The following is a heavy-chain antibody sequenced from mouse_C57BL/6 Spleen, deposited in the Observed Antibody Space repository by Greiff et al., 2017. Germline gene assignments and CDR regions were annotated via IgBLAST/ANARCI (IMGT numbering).Heavy chain of an antibody. V-gene: IGHV5-16*01. Sequence: EVKVVESEGGLVQPGSSMKLSCKASGFTFSDYYMAWVSQVPEKGLEWVANINYDGSSTNYLESLKSRFIISRDNTKNILYLQMSSLKSEDTATYYCARGETSFDYWGQGTTLTVSS. CDR2: INYDGSST. CDR1: GFTFSDYY. J-gene: IGHJ2*01. CDR3: ARGETSFDY.